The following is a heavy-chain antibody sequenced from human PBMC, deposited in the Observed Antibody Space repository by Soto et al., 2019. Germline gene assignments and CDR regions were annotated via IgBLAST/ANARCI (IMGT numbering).Heavy chain of an antibody. D-gene: IGHD3-3*01. CDR1: GFTFRSYW. CDR2: IKQDGSER. Sequence: EVQLEESGGGLVQPGGSLRLSCAASGFTFRSYWMSWARQAPGKVLEWVANIKQDGSERNYVDSVKCRFTISRDNAKNSLSLEMITLRVEDTAIYYCARHWSDGYAHYMDVWGRGTTVTVSS. J-gene: IGHJ6*03. CDR3: ARHWSDGYAHYMDV. V-gene: IGHV3-7*01.